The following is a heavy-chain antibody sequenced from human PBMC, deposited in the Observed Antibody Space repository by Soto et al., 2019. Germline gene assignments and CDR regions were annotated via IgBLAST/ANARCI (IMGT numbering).Heavy chain of an antibody. J-gene: IGHJ4*02. CDR2: ISDSGENT. CDR1: GFTFSTYA. Sequence: GGSLRLSCAASGFTFSTYAMTWVRQAPGKGLEWVSGISDSGENTYYADSVKGRFTLSRDNSKNTLYLQMNSLRAEDTAVYHCAKVEMRDIAVARFDYWGQGNLVTVSS. D-gene: IGHD5-12*01. V-gene: IGHV3-23*01. CDR3: AKVEMRDIAVARFDY.